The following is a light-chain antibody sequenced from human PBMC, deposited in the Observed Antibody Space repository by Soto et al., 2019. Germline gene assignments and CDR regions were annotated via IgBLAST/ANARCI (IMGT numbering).Light chain of an antibody. CDR1: QTISSW. V-gene: IGKV1-5*03. CDR3: QQTYSFPQT. Sequence: IHLTPFSSPPSWSVGDRVTIPCRASQTISSWLAWYQQKPGKAPKLLIYKASTLKSGVPSRFSGSGSGTDFTLTISGLQPEDFATFYCQQTYSFPQTFGQGTKVDIK. J-gene: IGKJ1*01. CDR2: KAS.